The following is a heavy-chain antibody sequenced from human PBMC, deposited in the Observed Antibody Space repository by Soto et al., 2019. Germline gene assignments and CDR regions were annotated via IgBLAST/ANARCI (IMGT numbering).Heavy chain of an antibody. V-gene: IGHV3-74*01. CDR1: GFTFSSYW. D-gene: IGHD4-17*01. CDR3: ARDGYGGKNWYFDL. Sequence: EVQLVESGGGLVQPGGSLRLSCAASGFTFSSYWMHWVHQAPGKGLVWVSRINSDGSSTSYADSVKGRFTISRDNAKNTLYLQMNSLRAEDTAVYYCARDGYGGKNWYFDLWGRGTLVTVSS. J-gene: IGHJ2*01. CDR2: INSDGSST.